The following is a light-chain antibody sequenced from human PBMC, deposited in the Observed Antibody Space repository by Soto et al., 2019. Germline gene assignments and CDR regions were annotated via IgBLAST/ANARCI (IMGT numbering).Light chain of an antibody. CDR3: QQRRNWPLT. CDR2: DVS. Sequence: EIVLTQSPGTLSLSPGERATLSCRASQNVDSYLTWYQQKPGQAPRLLIYDVSKRATGIPVRFSGSGSGTDFTLTIRSLEPEDVAIYYCQQRRNWPLTFGGGTKVEIK. V-gene: IGKV3-11*01. J-gene: IGKJ4*01. CDR1: QNVDSY.